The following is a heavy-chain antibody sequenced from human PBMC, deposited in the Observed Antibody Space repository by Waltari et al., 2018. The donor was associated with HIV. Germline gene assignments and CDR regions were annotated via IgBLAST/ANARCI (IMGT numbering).Heavy chain of an antibody. CDR3: ARSRAAAGLDY. J-gene: IGHJ4*02. Sequence: QVQLQESGPGLVKPSETLSLTCTVSGGSISTYCWSWIRQPPGKGLEWIGYIFYSGTTNYNPSLKSRVSISVDTSKNQFSLKLSSVTAADTAVYYCARSRAAAGLDYWGQGALVTVSS. CDR2: IFYSGTT. D-gene: IGHD6-13*01. CDR1: GGSISTYC. V-gene: IGHV4-59*01.